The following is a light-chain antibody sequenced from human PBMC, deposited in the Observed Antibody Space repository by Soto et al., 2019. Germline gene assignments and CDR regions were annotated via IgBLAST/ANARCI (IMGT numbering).Light chain of an antibody. CDR1: QSVGTF. CDR2: DAF. V-gene: IGKV3-20*01. J-gene: IGKJ4*01. CDR3: QQYGTSPPVT. Sequence: VLTHSPGTLSLSPWELAALSCRASQSVGTFLTWYQQKPGQAPRLLIYDAFTRATGIPARFSGTGSGTDFTLTISSLGPEDFAVYYCQQYGTSPPVTFGGGTKVDIK.